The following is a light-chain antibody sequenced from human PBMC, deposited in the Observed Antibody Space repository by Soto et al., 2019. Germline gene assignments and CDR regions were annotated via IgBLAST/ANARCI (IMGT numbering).Light chain of an antibody. V-gene: IGLV1-40*01. J-gene: IGLJ2*01. Sequence: QSVLTQPPSVSGAPGQRVTISCTGSSSNIGAGYDVHWYQQLPGTAPKLLIYGNSNRPSGVPDRFSGSKSGTSASLAIIGLQAEDEADYYCQSYDSSLSGSGVFGGGTKVTVL. CDR1: SSNIGAGYD. CDR2: GNS. CDR3: QSYDSSLSGSGV.